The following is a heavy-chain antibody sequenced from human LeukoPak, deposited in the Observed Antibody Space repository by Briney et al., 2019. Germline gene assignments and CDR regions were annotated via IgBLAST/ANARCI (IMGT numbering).Heavy chain of an antibody. Sequence: GGLRLSCAASGFTFSSYAMSWVRQAPGKGLEWVSAISGSGGSTYYADSVKGRFTISRDNSKYTLYLQMNSLRAEDTAVCYCAKAGLRDDAFDIWGQGTMVTVSS. CDR2: ISGSGGST. V-gene: IGHV3-23*01. CDR3: AKAGLRDDAFDI. D-gene: IGHD4-17*01. CDR1: GFTFSSYA. J-gene: IGHJ3*02.